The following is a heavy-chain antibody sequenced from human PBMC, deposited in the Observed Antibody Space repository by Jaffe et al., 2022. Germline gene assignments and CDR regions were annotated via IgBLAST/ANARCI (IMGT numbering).Heavy chain of an antibody. J-gene: IGHJ4*02. CDR1: GFTLSSYY. D-gene: IGHD3-22*01. CDR2: INEDGSEK. CDR3: ASRGYLNY. Sequence: EVQLVESGGGLVQPGGSLRLSCVASGFTLSSYYMSWVRQAPGKGLEWVANINEDGSEKRYVDSVKGRFTISRDNAKNSLYLQMNSLRAEDTAVYYCASRGYLNYWGQGTLVTVSS. V-gene: IGHV3-7*05.